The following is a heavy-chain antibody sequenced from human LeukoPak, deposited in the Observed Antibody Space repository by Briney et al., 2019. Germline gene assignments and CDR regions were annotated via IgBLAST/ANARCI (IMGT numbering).Heavy chain of an antibody. CDR3: ARDHPIVYGDFDY. Sequence: ASVKVSCKASGYTFTGYYMHWVRQAPGQGVEWMGWINPNSGGTNYAQKFQGRVTMTRDTSISTAYMELSRLRSDDTAVYYCARDHPIVYGDFDYWGQGTLVTVSS. J-gene: IGHJ4*02. CDR1: GYTFTGYY. D-gene: IGHD5/OR15-5a*01. V-gene: IGHV1-2*02. CDR2: INPNSGGT.